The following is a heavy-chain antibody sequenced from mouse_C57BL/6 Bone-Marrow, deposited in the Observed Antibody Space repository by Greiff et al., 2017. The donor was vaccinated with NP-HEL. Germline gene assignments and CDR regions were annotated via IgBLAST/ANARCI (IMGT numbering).Heavy chain of an antibody. J-gene: IGHJ4*01. CDR1: GFTFSDYG. D-gene: IGHD3-2*02. Sequence: EVKLVESGGGLVKPGGSLKLSCAASGFTFSDYGMHWVRQAPEKGLEWVAYISSGSSTIYYADTVKGRFTISRDNAKNTLFLQMTSLRSEDTAMYYCARGGTAQAKDYAMDYWGQGTSVTVSS. CDR3: ARGGTAQAKDYAMDY. CDR2: ISSGSSTI. V-gene: IGHV5-17*01.